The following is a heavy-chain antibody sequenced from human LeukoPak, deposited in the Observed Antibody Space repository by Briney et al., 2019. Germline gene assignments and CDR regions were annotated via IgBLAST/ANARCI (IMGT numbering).Heavy chain of an antibody. Sequence: GESLKISCKGSGYSFTSYWIGWVRQMPGKGLEWMGIIYPGDSDTRYSPSFQGQVTFSADKSISTAYLKWSSLKASDTAMYYCARLGQRLWFGENPTNNWFDPWGQGTLVTVSS. D-gene: IGHD3-10*01. CDR1: GYSFTSYW. J-gene: IGHJ5*02. CDR2: IYPGDSDT. CDR3: ARLGQRLWFGENPTNNWFDP. V-gene: IGHV5-51*01.